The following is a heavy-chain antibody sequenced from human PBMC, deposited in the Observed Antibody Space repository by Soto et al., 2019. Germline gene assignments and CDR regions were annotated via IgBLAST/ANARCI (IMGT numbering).Heavy chain of an antibody. D-gene: IGHD3-10*01. CDR2: INAGNGNT. CDR1: GYTFTSYA. Sequence: GASVKVSCKASGYTFTSYAMHWVRQAPGQRLEWMGWINAGNGNTKYSQKFQGRVTITRDSSAGTAYMELTSLRSEDTAVYYCVRQGFGALHGLVDVWGQGTTVTVSS. V-gene: IGHV1-3*01. CDR3: VRQGFGALHGLVDV. J-gene: IGHJ6*02.